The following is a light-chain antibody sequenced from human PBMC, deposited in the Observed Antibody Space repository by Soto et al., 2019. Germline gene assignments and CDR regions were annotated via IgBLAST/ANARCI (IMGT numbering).Light chain of an antibody. CDR3: MQALQTPWT. V-gene: IGKV2-28*01. Sequence: DIVMTQSPLSLPVTPGEPASISCRSSQSLLHGNGYNYLDWYLQKPGQSPQLLIYLGSNRASGVPDRFSGSGSGTDFTLKISRVEAEYVGVYYCMQALQTPWTFGQGTKVEIK. J-gene: IGKJ1*01. CDR2: LGS. CDR1: QSLLHGNGYNY.